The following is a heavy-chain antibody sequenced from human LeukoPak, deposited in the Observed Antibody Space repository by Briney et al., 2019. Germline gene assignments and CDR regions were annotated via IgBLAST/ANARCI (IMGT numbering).Heavy chain of an antibody. Sequence: GGSLRLSCAASGFTFSRYWMTWVRQAPGKGLEWVANMNQEGSEKYYVDSVKGRFTISRDNSKNTLYLQMNSLRAEDTAVYYCAKVLTMVRGAAHDYWGQGTLVTISS. D-gene: IGHD3-10*01. CDR3: AKVLTMVRGAAHDY. J-gene: IGHJ4*02. CDR1: GFTFSRYW. CDR2: MNQEGSEK. V-gene: IGHV3-7*02.